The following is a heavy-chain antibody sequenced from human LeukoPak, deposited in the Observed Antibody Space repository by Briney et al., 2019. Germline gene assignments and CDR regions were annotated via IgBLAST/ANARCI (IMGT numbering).Heavy chain of an antibody. CDR3: ARDPKTGIDY. CDR1: GGSISSYY. Sequence: SETLSLTCTVSGGSISSYYWNWIRQPPGKGLEWIGYIYYSGSTYYNPSLKSRVTISVDTSKNQFSLKLSSVTAADTAVYYCARDPKTGIDYWGQGTLVTVSS. CDR2: IYYSGST. J-gene: IGHJ4*02. V-gene: IGHV4-59*12. D-gene: IGHD3-10*01.